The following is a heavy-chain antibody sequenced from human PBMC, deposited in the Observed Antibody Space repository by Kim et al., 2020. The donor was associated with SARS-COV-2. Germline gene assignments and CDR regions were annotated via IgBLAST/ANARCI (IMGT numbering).Heavy chain of an antibody. V-gene: IGHV3-30*01. J-gene: IGHJ6*03. CDR2: K. Sequence: KDHADTVKGRFTISRDNSKNTLYLQMNSLRAEDTAVYYCASSQNYYYMDVWGKGTTVTVSS. CDR3: ASSQNYYYMDV.